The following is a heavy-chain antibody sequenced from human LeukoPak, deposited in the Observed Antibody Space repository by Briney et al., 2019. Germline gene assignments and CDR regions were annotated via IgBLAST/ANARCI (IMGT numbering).Heavy chain of an antibody. CDR3: AKELTPWTARSGYDG. J-gene: IGHJ4*02. CDR1: GFTFSSYA. D-gene: IGHD3-22*01. Sequence: GGSLRLSCAASGFTFSSYAMSWVRQAPGEGLEWVSAISGSGGSTYYADSVKGRFTISRDNSKNTLYLQMNSLRAEDTAVYYCAKELTPWTARSGYDGWGQGTLVTVSS. CDR2: ISGSGGST. V-gene: IGHV3-23*01.